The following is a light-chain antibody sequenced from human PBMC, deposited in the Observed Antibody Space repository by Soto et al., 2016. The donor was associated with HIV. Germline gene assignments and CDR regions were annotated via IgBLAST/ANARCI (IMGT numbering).Light chain of an antibody. CDR1: QSISSW. Sequence: DIQMTQSPSTLSASVGDRVTITCRASQSISSWLAWYQQKPGKPPKLLISKASRLEGGVPSYFTGSGYGTEFTLTISSLQPEDFATYYCLQHNSYPYTFGQGTKLEIK. V-gene: IGKV1-5*03. CDR3: LQHNSYPYT. J-gene: IGKJ2*01. CDR2: KAS.